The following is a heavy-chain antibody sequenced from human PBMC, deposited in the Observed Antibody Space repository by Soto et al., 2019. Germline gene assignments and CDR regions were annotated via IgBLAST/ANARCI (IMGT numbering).Heavy chain of an antibody. V-gene: IGHV3-30*18. CDR1: GFSFSSYG. J-gene: IGHJ4*02. D-gene: IGHD1-1*01. CDR2: ISSDGGNT. Sequence: QVQVVESGGGVVQPGRSLSLSCAASGFSFSSYGVHWVRQAPGKGLEWVAVISSDGGNTYYADSVKGRCTISRDNSKNTLVLQMDRLRTADTAVYYCSKVRTGQLGPLFAYWGQGALVTVSA. CDR3: SKVRTGQLGPLFAY.